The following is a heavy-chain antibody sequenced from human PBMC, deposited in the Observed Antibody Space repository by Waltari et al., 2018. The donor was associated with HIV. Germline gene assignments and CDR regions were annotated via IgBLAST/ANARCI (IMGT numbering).Heavy chain of an antibody. CDR3: ATAGSICSGGSCYPDAFDI. V-gene: IGHV1-24*01. J-gene: IGHJ3*02. CDR2: FDPEDGET. D-gene: IGHD2-15*01. CDR1: GYTLTELS. Sequence: QVQLVQSGAEVKKPGASVKVSCKVSGYTLTELSMNWVRLAPGKGLEWMGGFDPEDGETIYAQKFQGRVTMTEDTSTDTAYMELSSLRSEDTAVYYCATAGSICSGGSCYPDAFDIWGQGTMVTVSS.